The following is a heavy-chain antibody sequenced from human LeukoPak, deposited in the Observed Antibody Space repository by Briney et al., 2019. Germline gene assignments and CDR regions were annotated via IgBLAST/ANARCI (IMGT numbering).Heavy chain of an antibody. CDR3: AKEGGFRYAHHDY. CDR2: ISGSGGST. V-gene: IGHV3-23*01. J-gene: IGHJ4*02. Sequence: PGGSLRLSCAASGFTFSSYAMSWVRQSPGKGLEWVSGISGSGGSTFYADSVKGRFTISRDISKNTLYLQMNSLRAEDSAIYYCAKEGGFRYAHHDYWGQGTLVTVSS. D-gene: IGHD3-16*02. CDR1: GFTFSSYA.